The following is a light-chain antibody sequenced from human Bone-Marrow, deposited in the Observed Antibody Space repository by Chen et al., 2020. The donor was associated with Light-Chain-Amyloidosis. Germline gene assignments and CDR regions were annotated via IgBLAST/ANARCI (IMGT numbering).Light chain of an antibody. CDR2: DDS. V-gene: IGLV3-21*02. CDR1: NIGSTS. Sequence: SYVLTQPSSVSVAPGQTATIACGGNNIGSTSVHWYQQTPGQAPLLVVYDDSDRPSGLPGRLSGSNSGNTATLTISRVEAGEEADYYCQVWDRSSDRPVFGGGTKLTVL. CDR3: QVWDRSSDRPV. J-gene: IGLJ3*02.